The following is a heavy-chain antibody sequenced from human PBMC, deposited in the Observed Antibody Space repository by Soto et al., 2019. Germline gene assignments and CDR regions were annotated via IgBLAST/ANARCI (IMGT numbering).Heavy chain of an antibody. V-gene: IGHV1-58*02. Sequence: SVKVSCKASGFTFTSSAMQWVRQARGQRLEWIGWIVVGSGHTNYAQKFQERVTITRDMSTSTAYMELSSLRAEDTAVYYCARDREYQPLPDYWGQGTLVTVS. CDR1: GFTFTSSA. D-gene: IGHD2-2*01. CDR3: ARDREYQPLPDY. CDR2: IVVGSGHT. J-gene: IGHJ4*02.